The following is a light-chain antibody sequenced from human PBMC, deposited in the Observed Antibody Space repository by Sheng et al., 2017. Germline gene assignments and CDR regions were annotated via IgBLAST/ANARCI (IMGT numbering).Light chain of an antibody. CDR2: DVH. V-gene: IGLV2-11*01. Sequence: QSALTQSASVSGSPGQSITISCTGTSSDVSGYDYVSWYQQHPGKAPKLMIYDVHKRPSGVPDRFSGSKSDNAASLTISGLQADDEADYYCCSYAGAYTFVFGSGTRITVL. CDR1: SSDVSGYDY. J-gene: IGLJ1*01. CDR3: CSYAGAYTFV.